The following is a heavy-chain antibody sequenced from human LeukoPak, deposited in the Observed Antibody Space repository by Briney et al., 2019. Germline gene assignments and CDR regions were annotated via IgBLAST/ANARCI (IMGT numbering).Heavy chain of an antibody. D-gene: IGHD2-21*01. CDR2: INQDGTEK. Sequence: PGGSLRLSCAASGFNFGDSRMTWVRQVPGKGLEWVANINQDGTEKHFLDSVEGRFTISRDNAKKSLFLQMSSLRSGDTAVYFCVRGDWYFESWGQGTLVTVSA. V-gene: IGHV3-7*04. J-gene: IGHJ4*02. CDR3: VRGDWYFES. CDR1: GFNFGDSR.